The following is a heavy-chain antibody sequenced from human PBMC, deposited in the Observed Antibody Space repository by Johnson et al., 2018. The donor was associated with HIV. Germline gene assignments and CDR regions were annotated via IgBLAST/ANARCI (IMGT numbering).Heavy chain of an antibody. V-gene: IGHV3-20*04. Sequence: VQLVESGGGLVKPGGSLRLSCAASGFTFDDYGMTWVRQAPGKGLEWVSGINWNGGSTNYADSVKGRFTISRDNAKNSLYLQMNSLRAEDTALYYCARDCPSYGFGEVQAFDIWGQGTKVTVSS. CDR1: GFTFDDYG. J-gene: IGHJ3*02. D-gene: IGHD3-16*01. CDR3: ARDCPSYGFGEVQAFDI. CDR2: INWNGGST.